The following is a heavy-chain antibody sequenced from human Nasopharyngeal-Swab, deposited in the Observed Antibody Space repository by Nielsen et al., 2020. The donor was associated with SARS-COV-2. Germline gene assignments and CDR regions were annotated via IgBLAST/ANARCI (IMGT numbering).Heavy chain of an antibody. CDR1: GFTFSSYE. V-gene: IGHV3-48*03. CDR2: ISSSGSTI. J-gene: IGHJ4*02. Sequence: GGSLRLSCAASGFTFSSYEMNWVRQAPGKGLEWVSYISSSGSTIYYADSVKGRFTISRDNAKNSLYLQMNSLRAEDTAVYYCAREMMATMLPFDYWGQGTLVTVSS. D-gene: IGHD5-24*01. CDR3: AREMMATMLPFDY.